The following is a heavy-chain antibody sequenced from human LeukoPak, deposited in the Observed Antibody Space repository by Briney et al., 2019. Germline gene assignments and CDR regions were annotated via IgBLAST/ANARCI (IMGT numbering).Heavy chain of an antibody. J-gene: IGHJ4*02. V-gene: IGHV1-46*01. CDR1: GYTFTSNC. D-gene: IGHD2-2*01. CDR2: IHTSGGNT. Sequence: ASVKVSCKASGYTFTSNCMHWVRQAPGQGLEWMGIIHTSGGNTNYAQKFQGRVAMTRDTSTSTVYMELSSLRSEDTAIYYCARDCSSTRCQGPVFDNWGQGTLVTVSS. CDR3: ARDCSSTRCQGPVFDN.